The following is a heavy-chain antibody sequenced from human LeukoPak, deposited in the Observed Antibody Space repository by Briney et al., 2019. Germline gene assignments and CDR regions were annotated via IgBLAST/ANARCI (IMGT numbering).Heavy chain of an antibody. J-gene: IGHJ5*02. CDR3: ARASLWFGELSPASLYPWFDP. V-gene: IGHV1-2*02. Sequence: GSVKVSCKASGYTFTGYYMHWVRQAPGQGLEWMGWINPNSGGTNYAQKFQGRVTMTRDTSISAAYMALSRLRSDDTAVYYCARASLWFGELSPASLYPWFDPWGQGTLVTVSS. CDR2: INPNSGGT. D-gene: IGHD3-10*01. CDR1: GYTFTGYY.